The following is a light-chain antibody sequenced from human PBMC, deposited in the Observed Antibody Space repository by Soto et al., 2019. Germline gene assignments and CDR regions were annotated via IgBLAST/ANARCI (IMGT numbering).Light chain of an antibody. J-gene: IGKJ4*01. V-gene: IGKV3-11*01. CDR1: QSVRTF. CDR2: DAS. Sequence: EIVLTQSPATLSLSTGEIATLSCRASQSVRTFLALYQQKPGQATRLLIYDASKMATGIPDRFSGSGSGTGFALTINSREAEDYAVYYCQQRSNSPPAVSFGGGHKVEI. CDR3: QQRSNSPPAVS.